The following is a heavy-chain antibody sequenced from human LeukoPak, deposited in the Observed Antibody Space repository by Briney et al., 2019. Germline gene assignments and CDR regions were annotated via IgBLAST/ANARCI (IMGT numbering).Heavy chain of an antibody. J-gene: IGHJ6*02. CDR3: GKSMDV. Sequence: GGSLRLSCAASGFTFSSSWMHWLRQAPGKGLEWVANIKEDGSEKFYVDSVKGRFTISRDNAKNSLYLQMNSLRAEDAAVYYCGKSMDVWGQGTTVTVSS. V-gene: IGHV3-7*01. CDR1: GFTFSSSW. CDR2: IKEDGSEK.